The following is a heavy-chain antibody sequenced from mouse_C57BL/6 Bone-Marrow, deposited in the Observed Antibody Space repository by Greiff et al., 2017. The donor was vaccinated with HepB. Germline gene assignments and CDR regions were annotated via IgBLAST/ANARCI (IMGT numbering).Heavy chain of an antibody. J-gene: IGHJ3*01. CDR2: IDPENGDT. CDR3: TRDLPWFAY. CDR1: GFNIKDDY. V-gene: IGHV14-4*01. Sequence: EVQLQQSGAELVRPGASVKLSCTASGFNIKDDYMHWVKQRPEQGLEWIGWIDPENGDTEYASKFQGKATITADTSSNTAYLQLSSLTSEDTAVYYCTRDLPWFAYWGQGTLVTVSA.